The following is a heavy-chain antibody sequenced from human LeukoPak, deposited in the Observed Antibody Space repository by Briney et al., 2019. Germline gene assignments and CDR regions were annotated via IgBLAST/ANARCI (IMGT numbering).Heavy chain of an antibody. CDR1: GYSFTSYW. CDR3: ARGATSSSFDY. V-gene: IGHV5-51*01. CDR2: IYPGDSDT. J-gene: IGHJ4*02. Sequence: GASLQISCKGSGYSFTSYWIGWVRQMPGKGLEWMGIIYPGDSDTRYSPSFQGQVTISADKSISTAYLQWSSLKASGTAMYYCARGATSSSFDYWGQGTLVTVSS. D-gene: IGHD5-12*01.